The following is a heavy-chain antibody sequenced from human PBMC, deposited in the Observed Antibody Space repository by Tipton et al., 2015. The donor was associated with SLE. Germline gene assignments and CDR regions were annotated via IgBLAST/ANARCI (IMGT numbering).Heavy chain of an antibody. V-gene: IGHV3-23*01. CDR2: ISGSGGST. J-gene: IGHJ4*02. D-gene: IGHD6-13*01. CDR1: GFTVSSNY. Sequence: SLRLSCAASGFTVSSNYMSWVRQAPGKGLEWVSAISGSGGSTYYADSVKGRFTISRDNSKNTLYLQMNSLRAEDTAVYYCAKPRGQQLVPDYWGQGTLVTVSS. CDR3: AKPRGQQLVPDY.